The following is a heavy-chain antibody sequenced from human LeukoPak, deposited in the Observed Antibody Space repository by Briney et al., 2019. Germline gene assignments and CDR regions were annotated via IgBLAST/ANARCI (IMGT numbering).Heavy chain of an antibody. V-gene: IGHV3-66*01. CDR2: IYNDGST. D-gene: IGHD4-17*01. CDR1: GFTVSSNY. J-gene: IGHJ4*02. Sequence: PGGSLRLSCAASGFTVSSNYMSWVRQAPGKGLEWVSIIYNDGSTYYADSVKGRFTISRDNSKNTLFLQMNSLRAEDTAVYYCAGDSHPTTVKLVYWGQGTLVTVSS. CDR3: AGDSHPTTVKLVY.